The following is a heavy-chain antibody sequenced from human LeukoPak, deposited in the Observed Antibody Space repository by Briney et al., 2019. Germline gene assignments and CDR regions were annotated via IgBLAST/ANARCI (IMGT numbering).Heavy chain of an antibody. J-gene: IGHJ6*02. D-gene: IGHD3-16*01. CDR2: IIPILGIA. CDR3: ARDTGNYDYVRGSSYYYYYGMDV. CDR1: GGTFSSYA. V-gene: IGHV1-69*04. Sequence: SVKVSCKASGGTFSSYAISWVRQAPGQGLEWMGRIIPILGIANYAQKFQGRVTITADKSTSTAYMELSSLRSEDTAVYYCARDTGNYDYVRGSSYYYYYGMDVWGQGTTVTVSS.